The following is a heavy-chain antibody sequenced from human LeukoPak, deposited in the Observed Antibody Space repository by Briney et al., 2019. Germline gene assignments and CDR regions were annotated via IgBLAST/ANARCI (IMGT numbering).Heavy chain of an antibody. J-gene: IGHJ6*02. V-gene: IGHV4-59*08. CDR3: ARKPPSGPGYYYSYGMDV. CDR1: GGSISSYY. Sequence: SETLSLTCTVSGGSISSYYWSWIRQSPGKGLEWIGYIYYSGSTNYNPSLKSRVTISVDTSMNQFSLKLSSVTAADTAVYYCARKPPSGPGYYYSYGMDVWGQGTTVTVSS. CDR2: IYYSGST.